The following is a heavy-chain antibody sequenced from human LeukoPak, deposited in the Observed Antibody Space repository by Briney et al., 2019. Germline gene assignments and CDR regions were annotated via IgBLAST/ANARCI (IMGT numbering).Heavy chain of an antibody. CDR3: AKTPGYSSGWYYYYYYMDV. V-gene: IGHV3-48*04. D-gene: IGHD6-19*01. J-gene: IGHJ6*03. Sequence: GGSLRLSCAASGFTFSSYSMNWVRQAPGKGLEWVSYISSSSSTKYYADSVKGRFTISRDNAKNSLYLQMNSLRAEDTAVYYCAKTPGYSSGWYYYYYYMDVWGKGTTVTVSS. CDR2: ISSSSSTK. CDR1: GFTFSSYS.